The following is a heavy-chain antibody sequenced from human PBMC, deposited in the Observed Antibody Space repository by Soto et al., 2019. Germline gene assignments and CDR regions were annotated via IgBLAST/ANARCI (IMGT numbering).Heavy chain of an antibody. CDR3: ARGGWETWDQDAFDI. CDR1: GYTFTGYY. CDR2: INPNSGGT. Sequence: ASVKVSCKASGYTFTGYYMHWVRQAPGQGLEWMGWINPNSGGTNYAQKFQGWVTMTRDTSISTAYMELSRLRSDDTAVYYCARGGWETWDQDAFDIWGQGTMVTVSS. V-gene: IGHV1-2*04. D-gene: IGHD1-26*01. J-gene: IGHJ3*02.